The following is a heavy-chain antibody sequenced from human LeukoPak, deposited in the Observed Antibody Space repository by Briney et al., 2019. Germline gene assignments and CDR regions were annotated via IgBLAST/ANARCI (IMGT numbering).Heavy chain of an antibody. J-gene: IGHJ4*02. D-gene: IGHD6-13*01. CDR2: INHSGST. CDR1: GGTFSGYY. Sequence: PSETLSLACAAYGGTFSGYYWSWIRQPPGKGLEWIGEINHSGSTNYNPSLKSRFTISVETSKNQFSLKLSSVTAADTAVYYCAGEKSSWYYFTLWGQGTLVTVSS. CDR3: AGEKSSWYYFTL. V-gene: IGHV4-34*08.